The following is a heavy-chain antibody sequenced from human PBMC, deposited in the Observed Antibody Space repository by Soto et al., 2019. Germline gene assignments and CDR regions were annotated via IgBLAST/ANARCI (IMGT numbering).Heavy chain of an antibody. CDR2: TSYDGSNK. Sequence: GGSLRLSCAASGFTFSSYAMHWVRQAPGKGLEWVAVTSYDGSNKYYADSVKGRFTISRDNSKNTLYLQMNSLRAEDTAVYYCAREEIRRWLLLDYWGQGTLVTVSS. J-gene: IGHJ4*02. CDR1: GFTFSSYA. CDR3: AREEIRRWLLLDY. V-gene: IGHV3-30-3*01. D-gene: IGHD4-17*01.